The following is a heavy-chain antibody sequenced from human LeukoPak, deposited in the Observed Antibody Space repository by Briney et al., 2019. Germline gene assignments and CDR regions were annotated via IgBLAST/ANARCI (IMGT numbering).Heavy chain of an antibody. D-gene: IGHD2-21*02. CDR1: GLSFSSYG. V-gene: IGHV3-30*02. J-gene: IGHJ4*02. CDR2: IRYDGSNK. CDR3: GRDQRLCAGDCYSGY. Sequence: PGGSLRLSCAASGLSFSSYGMHRVRQAPGKGLEWVAFIRYDGSNKYYADSVKGRFTISRDNTKNTPHLLMNSLRADDTTVYCCGRDQRLCAGDCYSGYWGQGTLVTVSS.